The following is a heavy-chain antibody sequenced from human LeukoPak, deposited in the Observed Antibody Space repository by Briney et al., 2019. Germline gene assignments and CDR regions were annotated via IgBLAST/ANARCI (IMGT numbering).Heavy chain of an antibody. Sequence: PGGSLRLSCAASGFTFSDYYMSWIRQAPGKGLEWVSYISSSGSTLYYADSVKGRITISRDNAKNSLYLQMNSLRAEDTAVYYCARRRYNWNAIDYWGQGALVTVSS. CDR1: GFTFSDYY. D-gene: IGHD1-20*01. J-gene: IGHJ4*02. V-gene: IGHV3-11*01. CDR2: ISSSGSTL. CDR3: ARRRYNWNAIDY.